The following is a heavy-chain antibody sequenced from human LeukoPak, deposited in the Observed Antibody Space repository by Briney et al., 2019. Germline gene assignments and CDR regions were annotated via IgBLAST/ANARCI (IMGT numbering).Heavy chain of an antibody. CDR2: INHSGST. CDR3: ARGSDTAAGLY. CDR1: GGSFSGYY. D-gene: IGHD6-13*01. V-gene: IGHV4-34*01. J-gene: IGHJ4*02. Sequence: TSETLSLTCAAYGGSFSGYYWSWIRQPPGKGLEWIGEINHSGSTNYNPSLKSRVSISVDSSKNQFSLKVSSVTAADTAVYYCARGSDTAAGLYWGQGTLVTVSS.